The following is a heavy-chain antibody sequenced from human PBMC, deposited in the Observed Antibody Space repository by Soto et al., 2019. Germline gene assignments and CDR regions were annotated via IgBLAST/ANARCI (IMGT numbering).Heavy chain of an antibody. V-gene: IGHV6-1*01. D-gene: IGHD1-20*01. Sequence: QSQTLSLTCAISGDSVSSNSAAWNWIRQSPSRGLEWLGRTYYRSKWYNDYAVSVKSRITINPDTSKNQFSLQLNSVTPEDTAVYYCARAPGITGTTYYYYYYMDVWGKGTTVTVSS. J-gene: IGHJ6*03. CDR1: GDSVSSNSAA. CDR2: TYYRSKWYN. CDR3: ARAPGITGTTYYYYYYMDV.